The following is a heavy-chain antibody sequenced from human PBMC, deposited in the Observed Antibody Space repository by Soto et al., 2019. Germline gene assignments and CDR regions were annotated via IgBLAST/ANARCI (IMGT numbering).Heavy chain of an antibody. V-gene: IGHV1-3*05. D-gene: IGHD2-21*02. J-gene: IGHJ4*02. CDR1: GYTFTSYA. CDR2: INAGNGNT. Sequence: QVQLVQSGAEEKKPGASVKVSCKASGYTFTSYAMHWVRQAPGQRLEWMGWINAGNGNTKYSQKFQGRVTITRDTSATTAYMELSSLRSQDTAVYYCATSIVVVTALDYWGQRPLVTVSS. CDR3: ATSIVVVTALDY.